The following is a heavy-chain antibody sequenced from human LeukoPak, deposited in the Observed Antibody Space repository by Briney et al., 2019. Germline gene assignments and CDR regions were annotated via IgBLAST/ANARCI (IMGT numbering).Heavy chain of an antibody. V-gene: IGHV5-10-1*01. CDR1: GYSFITYW. CDR2: IDPSDSYT. Sequence: GASLKISCKASGYSFITYWSNWVREMPGKVLGWRGRIDPSDSYTNYSPSFQGHVTISADKSISTAYLQWSSLKASDTAMYYCAGTGYCSSTSCYSWFDPWGQGTLVTVSS. D-gene: IGHD2-2*01. J-gene: IGHJ5*02. CDR3: AGTGYCSSTSCYSWFDP.